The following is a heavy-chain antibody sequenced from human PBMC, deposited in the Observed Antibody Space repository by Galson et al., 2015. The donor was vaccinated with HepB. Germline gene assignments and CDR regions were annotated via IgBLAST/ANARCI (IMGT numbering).Heavy chain of an antibody. CDR1: GDSVTTYF. Sequence: QVQLQESGPGLVKPSETLSLTCTVSGDSVTTYFWSWIRQPPGKGLEWLGNIYNRASTNYNPPLKSRVTISLDTSKNQFSLRLSSVTAADTAVYYCARDYLFRGSRGPNWFDPWGQGSLVTVSS. J-gene: IGHJ5*02. CDR2: IYNRAST. V-gene: IGHV4-59*02. CDR3: ARDYLFRGSRGPNWFDP. D-gene: IGHD3-10*01.